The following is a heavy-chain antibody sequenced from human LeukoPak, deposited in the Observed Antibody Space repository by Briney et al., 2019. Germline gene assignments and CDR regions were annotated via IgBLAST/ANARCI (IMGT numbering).Heavy chain of an antibody. Sequence: GGSLRLSCAASGFTFSSYAMSWVRQAPEKGLEWVSAISGSGGSTYYADSVKGRFTISRDNSKNTLYLQVNSLRAEDTAVYYCAKTRGSMVRGVLLDYWGQGTLVTVSS. CDR3: AKTRGSMVRGVLLDY. V-gene: IGHV3-23*01. D-gene: IGHD3-10*01. CDR1: GFTFSSYA. J-gene: IGHJ4*02. CDR2: ISGSGGST.